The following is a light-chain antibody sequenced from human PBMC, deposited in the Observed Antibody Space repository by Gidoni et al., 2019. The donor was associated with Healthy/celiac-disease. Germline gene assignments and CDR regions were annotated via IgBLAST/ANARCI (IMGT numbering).Light chain of an antibody. CDR2: AAS. Sequence: DIQMTQSPSSLSASVGDRVTITCRASQSIRSYLNWYQQKPGKAPKLLIYAASSLQSGVPSRFSGCGSGTDFTLTISSLQPEDFATYYCQQSYSTPRTFGGGTKVEIK. CDR3: QQSYSTPRT. J-gene: IGKJ4*01. V-gene: IGKV1-39*01. CDR1: QSIRSY.